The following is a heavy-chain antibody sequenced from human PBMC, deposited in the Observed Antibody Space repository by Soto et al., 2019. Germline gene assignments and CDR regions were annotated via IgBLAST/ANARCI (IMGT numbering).Heavy chain of an antibody. CDR3: ARKIFCSRWCDNAMDV. J-gene: IGHJ6*02. CDR1: GFAFTSYG. CDR2: INAGNGNT. D-gene: IGHD2-8*02. Sequence: QVHLVQSGAEVKKPGASVKVSCKTSGFAFTSYGVHWVRQAPGQRREWMGWINAGNGNTKYSQKFQGRVTITRDTTASTANMGLGSMRSEDTAVYYCARKIFCSRWCDNAMDVWGQGTTVTVSS. V-gene: IGHV1-3*01.